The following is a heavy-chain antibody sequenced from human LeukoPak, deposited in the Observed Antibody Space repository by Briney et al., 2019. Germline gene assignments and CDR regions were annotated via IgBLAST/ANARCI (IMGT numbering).Heavy chain of an antibody. CDR3: AREGHIVVVTGLL. CDR1: GGTFSSYA. D-gene: IGHD2-21*02. Sequence: GASVKVSCKASGGTFSSYAISWVRQAPGQGLEWMGGIIPIFGTANYAQKFQGRVTITTDESTSTAYMELSSLRSEDTAVYYCAREGHIVVVTGLLWGQGTLVTVSS. CDR2: IIPIFGTA. J-gene: IGHJ4*02. V-gene: IGHV1-69*05.